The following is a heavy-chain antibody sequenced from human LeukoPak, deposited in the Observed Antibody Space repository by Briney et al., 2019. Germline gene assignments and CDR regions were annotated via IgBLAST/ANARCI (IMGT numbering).Heavy chain of an antibody. CDR1: GGSIPSNSYY. J-gene: IGHJ5*02. CDR2: INHSGST. CDR3: ARPGLSGRQLVRKGWFDP. Sequence: SETLSLTCTVSGGSIPSNSYYWGWIRQPPGKGLEWIGEINHSGSTNYNPSLKSRVTISVDTSKNQFSLKLSSVTAADTAVYYCARPGLSGRQLVRKGWFDPWGQGTLVTVSS. D-gene: IGHD6-13*01. V-gene: IGHV4-39*07.